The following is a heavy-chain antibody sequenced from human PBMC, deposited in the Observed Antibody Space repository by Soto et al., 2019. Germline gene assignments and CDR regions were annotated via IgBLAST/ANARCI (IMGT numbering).Heavy chain of an antibody. CDR1: GYTFTSYY. Sequence: ASVKVACKASGYTFTSYYMHWLRQARGQGLEWMGRINPSGGSTSYAQKFQGRVTMTRDTSTSTVYMELSSLRSEDTAVYSCAREVSGKTRSTDVWGQGTMVTVSS. J-gene: IGHJ6*02. CDR3: AREVSGKTRSTDV. D-gene: IGHD1-20*01. CDR2: INPSGGST. V-gene: IGHV1-46*01.